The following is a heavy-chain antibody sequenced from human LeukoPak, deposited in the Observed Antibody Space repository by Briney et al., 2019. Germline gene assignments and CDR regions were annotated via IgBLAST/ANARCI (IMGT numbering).Heavy chain of an antibody. V-gene: IGHV4-30-4*08. CDR2: MYYIGGA. CDR3: ARISTANYDVWSGYYTASWFDP. CDR1: GDSVSSTDYY. J-gene: IGHJ5*02. D-gene: IGHD3-3*01. Sequence: SETLSPTCTVSGDSVSSTDYYWSWVRQAPGKGLELIGYMYYIGGAYYNPSLRSRLTITGDSSKNQFSLRLKSVTAADTAVYYCARISTANYDVWSGYYTASWFDPWGQGALVTVSS.